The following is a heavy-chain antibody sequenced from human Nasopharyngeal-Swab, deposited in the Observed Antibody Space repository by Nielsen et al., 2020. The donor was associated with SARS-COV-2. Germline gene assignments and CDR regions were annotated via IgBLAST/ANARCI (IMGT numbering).Heavy chain of an antibody. D-gene: IGHD2-8*01. Sequence: RQAPGKGLEWVGEVSHGGGTNYNPSLKSRVTISVTTCKNQFSLKLSSVTAADTAVYYCARGGAGVVHPPVLGLGPYYSYYYMDVWGKGTTVTVSS. V-gene: IGHV4-34*01. CDR3: ARGGAGVVHPPVLGLGPYYSYYYMDV. J-gene: IGHJ6*03. CDR2: VSHGGGT.